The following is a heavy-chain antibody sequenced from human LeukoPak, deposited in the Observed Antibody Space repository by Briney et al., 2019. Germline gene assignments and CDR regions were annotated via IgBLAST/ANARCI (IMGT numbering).Heavy chain of an antibody. CDR2: ISGSGGDT. V-gene: IGHV3-23*01. Sequence: PGGSLRLSCAASGFTFSTYAVSWVRQAPGKGLEWVSVISGSGGDTYFADSVKGRFTISRDNSKNTLYLQMNSLRAEDTAVYYCAKAGLERRYAFDIWGQGTMVTVSS. CDR3: AKAGLERRYAFDI. J-gene: IGHJ3*02. CDR1: GFTFSTYA. D-gene: IGHD1-1*01.